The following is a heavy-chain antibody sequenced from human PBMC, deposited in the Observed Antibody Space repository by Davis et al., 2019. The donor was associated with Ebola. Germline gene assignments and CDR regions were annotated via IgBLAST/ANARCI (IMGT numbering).Heavy chain of an antibody. CDR3: ASRGSSGPYDY. CDR1: GGSISSGGYY. V-gene: IGHV4-39*07. Sequence: PSETLSLTCTVSGGSISSGGYYWSWIRQPPGKGLEWIGEINHSGSTNYNPSLKSRFTISVDTSKNQFSLKLSSVTAADTAVYYCASRGSSGPYDYWGQGTLVTVSS. D-gene: IGHD1-26*01. J-gene: IGHJ4*02. CDR2: INHSGST.